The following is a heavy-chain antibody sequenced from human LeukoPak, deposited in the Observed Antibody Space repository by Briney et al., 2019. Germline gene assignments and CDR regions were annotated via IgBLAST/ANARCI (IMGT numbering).Heavy chain of an antibody. J-gene: IGHJ4*02. CDR1: GGSISSYY. V-gene: IGHV4-59*08. Sequence: PSDTLSLTCTVSGGSISSYYWSWIRQPPGKGLEWIGYIYYSGSTNYNPSLKSRVTISVYTSKNHFSLRLSSVTAADTAVYYCARHADSGSGYYDYWGQGVLVTVSS. CDR3: ARHADSGSGYYDY. D-gene: IGHD3-3*01. CDR2: IYYSGST.